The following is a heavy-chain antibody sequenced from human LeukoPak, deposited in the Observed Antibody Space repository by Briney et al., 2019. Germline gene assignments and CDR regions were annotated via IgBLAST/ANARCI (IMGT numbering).Heavy chain of an antibody. Sequence: SETLSLTCTVSGGSISSYYWSWIRQPPGKGLEWIGYIYYGGSTNYNPSLKSRVTISVDTSKNQFSLKLSSVTAADTAVYYCARAASGPLFDYWGQGTLATVSS. D-gene: IGHD2-15*01. CDR2: IYYGGST. CDR1: GGSISSYY. CDR3: ARAASGPLFDY. J-gene: IGHJ4*02. V-gene: IGHV4-59*01.